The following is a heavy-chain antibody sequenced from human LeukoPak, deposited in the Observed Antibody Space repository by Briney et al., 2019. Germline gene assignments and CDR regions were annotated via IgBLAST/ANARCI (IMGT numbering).Heavy chain of an antibody. V-gene: IGHV3-30-3*01. J-gene: IGHJ4*02. D-gene: IGHD6-13*01. CDR3: TAGIGTN. CDR1: GFTFSSYA. CDR2: ISYDGSNK. Sequence: GRSLRLPCAASGFTFSSYAMHWVRQAPGKGLKWVAVISYDGSNKYYADSVKGRFTISRDNSKNTLYLQMNSLRAEDTTVYYCTAGIGTNWGQGTLVTVSS.